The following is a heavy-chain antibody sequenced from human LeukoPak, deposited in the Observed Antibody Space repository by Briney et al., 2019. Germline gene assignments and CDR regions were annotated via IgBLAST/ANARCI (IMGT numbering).Heavy chain of an antibody. CDR3: ARDRRYCSGGSCSVQNPFDY. Sequence: SETLSLTCTVSGGSISSYYWSWIRQPPGKGLEWIGYIYYSGSTNYNPSLKSRVTISVDTSKNQFSLKLSSVTAADTAVYYCARDRRYCSGGSCSVQNPFDYWGQGTLVTVSS. CDR1: GGSISSYY. CDR2: IYYSGST. D-gene: IGHD2-15*01. V-gene: IGHV4-59*12. J-gene: IGHJ4*02.